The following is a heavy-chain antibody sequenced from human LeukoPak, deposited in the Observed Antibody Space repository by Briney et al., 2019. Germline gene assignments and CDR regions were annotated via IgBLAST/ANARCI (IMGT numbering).Heavy chain of an antibody. CDR3: ARDLTIYGRLGWFDP. CDR1: GGTFSSYA. V-gene: IGHV1-69*06. D-gene: IGHD3-3*01. J-gene: IGHJ5*02. CDR2: IIPIFGTA. Sequence: SVKVSCKASGGTFSSYAISWVRQAPGQGLEWMGGIIPIFGTANYAQKFQGRVTITADKSTSTAYMELSSLRSEDTAVYYCARDLTIYGRLGWFDPWGQGTLVTVSS.